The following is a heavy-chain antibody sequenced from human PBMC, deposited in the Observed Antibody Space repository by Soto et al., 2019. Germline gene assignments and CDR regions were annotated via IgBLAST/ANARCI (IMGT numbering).Heavy chain of an antibody. CDR3: ARSLAAMAIAVAGTYY. Sequence: SVKVSCKASGGTFSSYTISWARQAPGQGLEWMGRIIPILGIANYAQKFQGRVTITADKSTSTAYMELSSLRSEDTAVYYCARSLAAMAIAVAGTYYWGQGTLVTVSS. CDR1: GGTFSSYT. J-gene: IGHJ4*02. V-gene: IGHV1-69*02. CDR2: IIPILGIA. D-gene: IGHD6-19*01.